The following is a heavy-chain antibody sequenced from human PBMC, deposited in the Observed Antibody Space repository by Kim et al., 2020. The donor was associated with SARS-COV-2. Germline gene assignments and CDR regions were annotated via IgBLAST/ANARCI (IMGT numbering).Heavy chain of an antibody. CDR3: AISSPLDYYMDV. J-gene: IGHJ6*03. CDR1: GFTFSSYE. CDR2: ISSSGSTI. D-gene: IGHD2-2*01. Sequence: GGSLRLSCAASGFTFSSYEMNWVRQAPGKGLEWVSYISSSGSTIYYADSVKGRFTISRDNAKNSLYLQMNSLRAEDTAVYYCAISSPLDYYMDVWGKGTTVTVSS. V-gene: IGHV3-48*03.